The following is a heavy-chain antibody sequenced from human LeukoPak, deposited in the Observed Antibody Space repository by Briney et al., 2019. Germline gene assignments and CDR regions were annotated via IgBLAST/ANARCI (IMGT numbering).Heavy chain of an antibody. V-gene: IGHV3-23*01. D-gene: IGHD6-13*01. Sequence: GGSLRLSCSASGFAFSGFAMGWVRQAPGKGLEWVSAISGSGGSTYYADSVKGRFTISRDNSKNTLYLQMNSLRAEDTAVYYCAKHYSAAAPEYFQHWGQGTLVTVSS. CDR1: GFAFSGFA. J-gene: IGHJ1*01. CDR2: ISGSGGST. CDR3: AKHYSAAAPEYFQH.